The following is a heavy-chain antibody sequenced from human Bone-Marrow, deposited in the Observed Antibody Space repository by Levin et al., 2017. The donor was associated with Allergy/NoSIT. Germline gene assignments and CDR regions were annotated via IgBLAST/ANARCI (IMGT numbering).Heavy chain of an antibody. CDR1: GFTFSSYA. CDR3: ARDGGYSYGLPELS. V-gene: IGHV3-30-3*01. CDR2: ISYDGSNK. Sequence: GGSLRLSCAASGFTFSSYAMHWVRQAPGKGLEWVAVISYDGSNKYYADSVKGRFTISRDNSKNTLYLQMNSLRAEDTAVYYCARDGGYSYGLPELSWGQGTLVTVSS. D-gene: IGHD5-18*01. J-gene: IGHJ4*02.